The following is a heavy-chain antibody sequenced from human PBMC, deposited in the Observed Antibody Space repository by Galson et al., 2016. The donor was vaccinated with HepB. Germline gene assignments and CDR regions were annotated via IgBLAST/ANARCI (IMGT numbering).Heavy chain of an antibody. CDR3: ARKNSMDV. D-gene: IGHD4-11*01. CDR2: IDTSGSSK. Sequence: SLRLSCAASGFTFSSYSMNWVRQAPGKGLEWVSSIDTSGSSKSYADSVKGRFTISRDNAKNSLYLEMSSLGAEDTAVYYCARKNSMDVWGQGTLVTVSS. V-gene: IGHV3-21*01. J-gene: IGHJ4*02. CDR1: GFTFSSYS.